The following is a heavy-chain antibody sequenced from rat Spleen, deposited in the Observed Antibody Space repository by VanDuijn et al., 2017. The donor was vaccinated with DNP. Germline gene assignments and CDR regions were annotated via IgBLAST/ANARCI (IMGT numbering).Heavy chain of an antibody. D-gene: IGHD1-11*01. CDR1: GFTFSNYG. J-gene: IGHJ2*01. V-gene: IGHV5-29*01. CDR2: ISYDGSST. CDR3: ARHEATEGIDFDY. Sequence: EVQLAESGGGLVQPGRSLKLSCAASGFTFSNYGMAWVRQAPTKGLEWVATISYDGSSTWYRDSVKGRFTSSRDNAKSTLYLQMDSLRSEDTATYYCARHEATEGIDFDYWGQGVMVTVSS.